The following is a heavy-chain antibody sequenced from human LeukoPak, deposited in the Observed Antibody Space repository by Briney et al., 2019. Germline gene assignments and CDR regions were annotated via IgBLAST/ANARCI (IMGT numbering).Heavy chain of an antibody. CDR2: INPNSGGT. J-gene: IGHJ4*02. Sequence: ASVKVSCKASGYTFTGYYMHWVRQAPGQGLEWMGWINPNSGGTNYAQKFQGRVTMTRDTSISTAYMELSRLRSDDTAVYYCARDLRFGELFLRYWGQGTLVTVSS. V-gene: IGHV1-2*02. CDR3: ARDLRFGELFLRY. D-gene: IGHD3-10*01. CDR1: GYTFTGYY.